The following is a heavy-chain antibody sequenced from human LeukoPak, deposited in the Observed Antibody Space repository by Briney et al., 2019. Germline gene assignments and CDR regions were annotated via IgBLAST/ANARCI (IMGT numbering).Heavy chain of an antibody. Sequence: GGSLRLSCAASGFTFDDYAMHWVRRVPGKGLEWVSGISWNGGSIGYADSVKGRFTMSRDNSKNTLYLQMNSLRAEDTAVYYCAKGYSNNWYGRTNDYWGQGTLVTVSS. D-gene: IGHD6-13*01. CDR1: GFTFDDYA. CDR3: AKGYSNNWYGRTNDY. V-gene: IGHV3-9*01. J-gene: IGHJ4*02. CDR2: ISWNGGSI.